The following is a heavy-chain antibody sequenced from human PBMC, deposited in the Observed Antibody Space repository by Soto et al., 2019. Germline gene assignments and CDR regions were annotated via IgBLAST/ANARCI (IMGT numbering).Heavy chain of an antibody. D-gene: IGHD3-22*01. Sequence: QVQLVESGGGVVEPGRSLRLSCAASGFTFSSDPLHWVRQAPGKGPEWLAGISGDGGIIVYADSVKGRFTISRDNTKNMLYLQMNSLRDEDSATYYGAREGHSSGFAGDFDYWGQGTLVTVST. CDR3: AREGHSSGFAGDFDY. J-gene: IGHJ4*02. CDR1: GFTFSSDP. V-gene: IGHV3-30*04. CDR2: ISGDGGII.